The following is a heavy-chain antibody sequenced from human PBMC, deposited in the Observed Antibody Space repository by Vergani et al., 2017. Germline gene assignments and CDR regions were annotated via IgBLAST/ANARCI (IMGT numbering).Heavy chain of an antibody. Sequence: QVQLVQSGAEVKKPGASVKVSCKASGYTFTGYYMHWVRQAPGQGLEWMGWINPNSGGTNYARKFQGRVTMTRDTSISTAYMELSRLRSDDTAVYYCARDIRAARGGPAGSEPFDIWGQGTMVTVSS. V-gene: IGHV1-2*02. CDR1: GYTFTGYY. J-gene: IGHJ3*02. D-gene: IGHD3-10*01. CDR2: INPNSGGT. CDR3: ARDIRAARGGPAGSEPFDI.